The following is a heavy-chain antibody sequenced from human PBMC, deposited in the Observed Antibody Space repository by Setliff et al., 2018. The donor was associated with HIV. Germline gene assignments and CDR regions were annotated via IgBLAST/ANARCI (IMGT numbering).Heavy chain of an antibody. V-gene: IGHV4-59*11. D-gene: IGHD3-22*01. J-gene: IGHJ5*02. CDR3: ARRSSGYGDWFDP. Sequence: SETLSLTCTVSGGSLNSHYWSWIRQPPGKGLDVIGTIYYSGSTNYHPSLKSRVTISVDTSKNQFSLKLSSVTAADTAVYYCARRSSGYGDWFDPWGQGTLVTVSS. CDR2: IYYSGST. CDR1: GGSLNSHY.